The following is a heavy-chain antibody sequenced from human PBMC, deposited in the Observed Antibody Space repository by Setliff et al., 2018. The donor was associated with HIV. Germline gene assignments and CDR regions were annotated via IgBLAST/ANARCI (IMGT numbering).Heavy chain of an antibody. D-gene: IGHD3-3*01. CDR1: GFTVSNNY. V-gene: IGHV4-39*01. Sequence: GSLRLSCAASGFTVSNNYMSWVRQPPGKGLQWIGSISYTGKSYYNPALKRRVTVSVDTSKNQFSLKLSSVTAADTAVYYCARHDMRHYDFWSGSPSHWFDPWGQGTLVTVSS. J-gene: IGHJ5*02. CDR2: ISYTGKS. CDR3: ARHDMRHYDFWSGSPSHWFDP.